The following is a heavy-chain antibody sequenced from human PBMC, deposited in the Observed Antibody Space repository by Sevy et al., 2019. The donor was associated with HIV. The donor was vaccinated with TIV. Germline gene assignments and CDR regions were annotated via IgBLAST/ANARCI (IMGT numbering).Heavy chain of an antibody. CDR2: IWFDGSKE. J-gene: IGHJ4*02. CDR3: ARALEFYDYGDYGPAFNPDY. CDR1: GFTFSTYG. V-gene: IGHV3-33*01. Sequence: GGSLRLSCAASGFTFSTYGMHWVRQAPGKGLEWLAVIWFDGSKEYYADSVKGRFTISRDIAKNTLHLQMNSLRAEDKAVYYCARALEFYDYGDYGPAFNPDYWGRGTLVTVSS. D-gene: IGHD4-17*01.